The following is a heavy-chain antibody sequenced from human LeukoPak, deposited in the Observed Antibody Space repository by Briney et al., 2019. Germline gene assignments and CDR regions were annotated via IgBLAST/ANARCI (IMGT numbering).Heavy chain of an antibody. V-gene: IGHV4-59*08. CDR2: IYYSGST. Sequence: PSETLSLTCTVSGGSISSYYWSWIRQPPGKGLEWIGYIYYSGSTNYNPSLKSRVTISVDTSKNQFSLKLSSVTAADTAVYYCARRHYDGLSDIWGQGTMVTVSS. CDR1: GGSISSYY. CDR3: ARRHYDGLSDI. J-gene: IGHJ3*02. D-gene: IGHD3-3*01.